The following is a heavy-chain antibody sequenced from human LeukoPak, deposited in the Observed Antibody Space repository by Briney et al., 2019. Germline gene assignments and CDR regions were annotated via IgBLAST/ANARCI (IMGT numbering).Heavy chain of an antibody. V-gene: IGHV4-39*01. CDR3: ARHGIYGSGSYYNWDY. CDR1: GGSISSSGYY. Sequence: SETLSLTCTVSGGSISSSGYYWGWIRQPPGKGLEWIGSIYYSGSTHYNPSLKSRVTISVDTSKNQFSLKLSSVTAADTAVYYCARHGIYGSGSYYNWDYWGQGTLVTVSS. CDR2: IYYSGST. J-gene: IGHJ4*02. D-gene: IGHD3-10*01.